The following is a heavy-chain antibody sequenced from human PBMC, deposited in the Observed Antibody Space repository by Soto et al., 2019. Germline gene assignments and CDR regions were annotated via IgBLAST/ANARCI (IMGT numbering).Heavy chain of an antibody. J-gene: IGHJ2*01. D-gene: IGHD6-13*01. CDR1: GGSISSSNW. V-gene: IGHV4-4*02. Sequence: QVQLQESGPGLVKPSGTLSLTCAVSGGSISSSNWWSWVRQPPGKGLEWIGEIYHSGSTNYNPSLESRVTISVDKSKNQFSLKLSSVTAADTAVYYCVRGSSSWSAPRYIDLWGRGTLVIVSS. CDR2: IYHSGST. CDR3: VRGSSSWSAPRYIDL.